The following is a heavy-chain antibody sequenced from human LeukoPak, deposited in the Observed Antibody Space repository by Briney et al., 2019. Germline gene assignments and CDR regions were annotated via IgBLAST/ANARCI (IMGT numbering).Heavy chain of an antibody. J-gene: IGHJ4*02. Sequence: GGSLRLSCAASGFTVSSSYISWVRQAPGKGLEWASAIYSGGTTYYADSVRGRFTISRDNSKNTLYLLMNSLRAEDTAMYHCARQTGESTNFDNWXQGTLVTVSS. CDR1: GFTVSSSY. V-gene: IGHV3-53*01. CDR3: ARQTGESTNFDN. CDR2: IYSGGTT. D-gene: IGHD2-2*01.